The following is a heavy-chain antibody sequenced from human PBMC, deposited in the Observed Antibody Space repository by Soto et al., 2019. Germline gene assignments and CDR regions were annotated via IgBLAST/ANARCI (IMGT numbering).Heavy chain of an antibody. CDR3: ARDRGIAAAGYYYYGMDV. CDR2: ISSSSSYI. V-gene: IGHV3-21*01. CDR1: GFTFSSYS. D-gene: IGHD6-13*01. Sequence: EVQLVESGGGLVKPGGSLRLSCAASGFTFSSYSMNWVHQAPGKGLEWVSSISSSSSYIYYADSVKGRFTISRDNAKNSLYLQMNSLRAEDTDVYYCARDRGIAAAGYYYYGMDVWGQGTTVTVSS. J-gene: IGHJ6*02.